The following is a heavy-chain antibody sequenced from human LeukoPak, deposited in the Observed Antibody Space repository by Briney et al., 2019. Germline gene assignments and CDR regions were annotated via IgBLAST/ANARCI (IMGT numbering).Heavy chain of an antibody. V-gene: IGHV3-9*01. CDR1: GYTFYDYA. D-gene: IGHD3-10*01. Sequence: GGSLRLSCAASGYTFYDYAMHCVRQAPGKGLEWVSGISWNSGSIVYADSVKGRSTISRDNAKISLYLKMNSLRAEDTALYYCEKRGLWFGGLDSDAFDVWGQGTMVTVSS. J-gene: IGHJ3*01. CDR3: EKRGLWFGGLDSDAFDV. CDR2: ISWNSGSI.